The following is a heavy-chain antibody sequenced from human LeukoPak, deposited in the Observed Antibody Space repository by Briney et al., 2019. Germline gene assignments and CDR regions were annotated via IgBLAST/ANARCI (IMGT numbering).Heavy chain of an antibody. CDR2: MNPNSGNT. V-gene: IGHV1-8*01. CDR3: ARTTEGGYTYGYFYYYYMDV. J-gene: IGHJ6*03. D-gene: IGHD5-18*01. Sequence: GASVKVSCKASGYTFTSYDINWVRQATGQGLEWMGWMNPNSGNTGYAQKFQGRVTMTRNTSISTAYMELSSLRSEDTAVYYCARTTEGGYTYGYFYYYYMDVWGKGTTVTISS. CDR1: GYTFTSYD.